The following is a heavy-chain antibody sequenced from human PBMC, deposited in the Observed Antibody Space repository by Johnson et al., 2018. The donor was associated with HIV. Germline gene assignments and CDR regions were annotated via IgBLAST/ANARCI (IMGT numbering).Heavy chain of an antibody. V-gene: IGHV3-20*04. J-gene: IGHJ3*01. Sequence: MLLVESGGDVVRPGGSLRLSCAASGFTFDDYDMTWVRQPPGKGLEWVSGINWNGGSTGYAESVKGRFTISRDNAKNTMYLQMNSLRAEDAAKYYCAKAQVLADDCFNVWGQGTVVTVSS. CDR1: GFTFDDYD. D-gene: IGHD2-8*02. CDR3: AKAQVLADDCFNV. CDR2: INWNGGST.